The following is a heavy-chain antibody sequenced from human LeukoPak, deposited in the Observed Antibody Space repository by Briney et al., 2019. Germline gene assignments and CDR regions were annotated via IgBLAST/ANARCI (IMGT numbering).Heavy chain of an antibody. V-gene: IGHV3-23*01. CDR1: GFTFISYA. D-gene: IGHD3-16*01. J-gene: IGHJ1*01. Sequence: GGSLRLSCAASGFTFISYAMAWVRQAPGRGLEWVSSISASGGSMYYADSVKGRFTISRDNSKSVLYLQLDYLRPEDTAVYYCSTDGTPKFEHWGQGTLVTVSS. CDR2: ISASGGSM. CDR3: STDGTPKFEH.